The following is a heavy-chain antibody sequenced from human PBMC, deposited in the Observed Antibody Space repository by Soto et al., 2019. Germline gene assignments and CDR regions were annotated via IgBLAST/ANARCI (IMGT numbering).Heavy chain of an antibody. CDR3: ARDGYDSSGYYYAYFDY. Sequence: SETLSLTCTVSGGSISSYYWSWIRQPAGKGLEWIGRIYTSGSTNYNPSLKSRVTMSVDTSKNQFSLKLSSVTAADTAVYYCARDGYDSSGYYYAYFDYWGQGTMVTVYS. D-gene: IGHD3-22*01. CDR2: IYTSGST. V-gene: IGHV4-4*07. J-gene: IGHJ4*02. CDR1: GGSISSYY.